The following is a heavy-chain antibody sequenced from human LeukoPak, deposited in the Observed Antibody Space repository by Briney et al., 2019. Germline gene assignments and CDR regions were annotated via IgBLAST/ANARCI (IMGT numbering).Heavy chain of an antibody. V-gene: IGHV1-24*01. CDR2: FDPEDGET. Sequence: ASVKVSCKVSGYTLTELSMHWVRQAPGEGLEWMGGFDPEDGETIYAQKFQGRVTMTEDTSTDTAYMELSSLRSEDTAVYYCATFGTYSGYRYYFDYWGQGTLVTVSS. CDR3: ATFGTYSGYRYYFDY. J-gene: IGHJ4*02. CDR1: GYTLTELS. D-gene: IGHD5-12*01.